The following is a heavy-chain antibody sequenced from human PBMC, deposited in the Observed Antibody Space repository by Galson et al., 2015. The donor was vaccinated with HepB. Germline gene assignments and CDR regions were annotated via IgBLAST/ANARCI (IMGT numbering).Heavy chain of an antibody. J-gene: IGHJ6*02. D-gene: IGHD1-1*01. CDR2: ISSSSSYI. CDR1: GFTFSSYS. Sequence: SLRLSCAASGFTFSSYSMNWVRQAPGKGLEWVSSISSSSSYIYYADSVKGRFTISRDNAKNSLYLQMNSLRAEDTAVYYCARDLEKGYYYYYGMDVWGQGTTVTVSS. V-gene: IGHV3-21*01. CDR3: ARDLEKGYYYYYGMDV.